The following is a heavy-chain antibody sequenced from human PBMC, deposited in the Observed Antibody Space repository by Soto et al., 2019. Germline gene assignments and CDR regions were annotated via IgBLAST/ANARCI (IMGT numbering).Heavy chain of an antibody. CDR2: IYYSGST. Sequence: QLQLQESGPGLVKPSETLSLTCTVSGGSISSSSYYWGWIRQPPGKGLEWIGSIYYSGSTYYNPSLKSRVTISVDTSKNQFSLKLSSVTAADTAVYYCATETLYSYGYYMDVWGKGTTVTVSS. V-gene: IGHV4-39*02. CDR1: GGSISSSSYY. J-gene: IGHJ6*03. D-gene: IGHD5-18*01. CDR3: ATETLYSYGYYMDV.